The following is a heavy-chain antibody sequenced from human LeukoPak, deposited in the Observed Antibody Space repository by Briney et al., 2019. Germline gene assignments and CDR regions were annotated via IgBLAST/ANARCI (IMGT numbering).Heavy chain of an antibody. D-gene: IGHD6-13*01. CDR2: IYYSGST. CDR1: GGSISSSSYY. Sequence: PSETLSLTCTVSGGSISSSSYYWGWIRQPPGKGLEWIGYIYYSGSTNYNPSLKSRATILVDMSKNQFSLKLRSVTAADTAVYYCARGISSFDPWGQGTLVTVSS. J-gene: IGHJ5*02. V-gene: IGHV4-61*05. CDR3: ARGISSFDP.